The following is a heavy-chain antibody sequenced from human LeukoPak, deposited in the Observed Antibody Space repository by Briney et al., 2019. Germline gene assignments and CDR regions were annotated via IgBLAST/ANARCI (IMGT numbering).Heavy chain of an antibody. CDR3: ARPSDSDSSGYYWGFEY. Sequence: SETLSLTCTVSGGSISGYYWSWIRQPPGKGLECIGYIHYSGSTNYNPSLKSRVTISVDTSKNQFSLKLTSVTAADTAVYYCARPSDSDSSGYYWGFEYWGQGTLVTVSS. J-gene: IGHJ4*02. D-gene: IGHD3-22*01. V-gene: IGHV4-59*08. CDR2: IHYSGST. CDR1: GGSISGYY.